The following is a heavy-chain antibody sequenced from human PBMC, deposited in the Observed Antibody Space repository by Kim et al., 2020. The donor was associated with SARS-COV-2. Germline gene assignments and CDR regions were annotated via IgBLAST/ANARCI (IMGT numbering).Heavy chain of an antibody. V-gene: IGHV4-4*07. Sequence: SETLSLTCTVSGGSISSYYWSWIRQPAGKGLEWIGRIYTSGSTNYNPSLKSRVTMSVDTSKNQFSLKLSSVTAADTAVYYCARGYSSSWYSWFDPWGQGTLVTVSS. CDR2: IYTSGST. D-gene: IGHD6-13*01. J-gene: IGHJ5*02. CDR3: ARGYSSSWYSWFDP. CDR1: GGSISSYY.